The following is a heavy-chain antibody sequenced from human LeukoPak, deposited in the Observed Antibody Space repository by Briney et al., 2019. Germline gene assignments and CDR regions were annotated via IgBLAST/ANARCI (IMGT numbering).Heavy chain of an antibody. CDR1: GGSISSYY. CDR2: IYYSGST. V-gene: IGHV4-59*01. J-gene: IGHJ6*04. D-gene: IGHD3-10*01. CDR3: ARAHYYGSGSYTYYYYGMDV. Sequence: SETLSLTCTVSGGSISSYYWSWIRQPPGKGLEWIGYIYYSGSTNYNPSLKSRVTISVDTSKNRFSLKLSSVTAADTAVYYCARAHYYGSGSYTYYYYGMDVWGKGTTVTVSS.